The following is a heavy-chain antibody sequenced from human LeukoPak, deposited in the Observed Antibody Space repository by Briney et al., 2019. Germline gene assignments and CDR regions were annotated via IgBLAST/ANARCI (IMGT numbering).Heavy chain of an antibody. J-gene: IGHJ4*02. CDR2: ISYDGTNK. Sequence: GGSLRLSCAASGFTFSNYAIHWVRQAPGKGLEWVAVISYDGTNKYYADSVKGRFTISRDNSKNTLSLQMTSLRAEDTAVYYCARLGARSGSYDYWGQGTLVTVSS. D-gene: IGHD3-10*01. V-gene: IGHV3-30*04. CDR3: ARLGARSGSYDY. CDR1: GFTFSNYA.